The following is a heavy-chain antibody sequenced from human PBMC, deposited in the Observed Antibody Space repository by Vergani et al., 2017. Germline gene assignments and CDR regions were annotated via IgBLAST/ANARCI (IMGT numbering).Heavy chain of an antibody. CDR2: IHPNSGGT. CDR1: GDTFTADYY. J-gene: IGHJ4*02. D-gene: IGHD3-10*01. CDR3: ARTESAGECFDY. V-gene: IGHV1-2*02. Sequence: QVQLVQSGAEVKKPGASVKVSCKAFGDTFTADYYMYWLRQAPGQGLEWMGWIHPNSGGTNFAQKFQGRVIMTRDTSISTAYMEVSRLRSDDTAVYYCARTESAGECFDYWGQGTLVTVSS.